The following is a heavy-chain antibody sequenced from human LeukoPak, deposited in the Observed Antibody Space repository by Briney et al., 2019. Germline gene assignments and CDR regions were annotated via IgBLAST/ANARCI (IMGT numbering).Heavy chain of an antibody. CDR1: GFTFSSYS. V-gene: IGHV3-21*01. CDR2: ISSSSSYI. D-gene: IGHD1-1*01. J-gene: IGHJ2*01. Sequence: PGGSLRLSCAASGFTFSSYSMNWVRQAPGKGLEWVSSISSSSSYIYYADSVKGRFTISRDNAKNSLYLQMNSLRAEDTAVYYCARDTPVHQRFDLWGRGTLVTVSS. CDR3: ARDTPVHQRFDL.